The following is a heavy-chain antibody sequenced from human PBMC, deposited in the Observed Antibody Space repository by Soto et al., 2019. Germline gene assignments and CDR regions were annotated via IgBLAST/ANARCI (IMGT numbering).Heavy chain of an antibody. Sequence: GESLKISCKGSGYSFTSYWISWVRQMPGKGLEWMGRIDPSDSYTNYSPSFQGHVTISADKSISTAYLQWSSLKASDTAMYYCARPKYRGNYYYYYGMDVWGQGTTVTVSS. J-gene: IGHJ6*02. D-gene: IGHD3-16*02. CDR1: GYSFTSYW. CDR2: IDPSDSYT. V-gene: IGHV5-10-1*01. CDR3: ARPKYRGNYYYYYGMDV.